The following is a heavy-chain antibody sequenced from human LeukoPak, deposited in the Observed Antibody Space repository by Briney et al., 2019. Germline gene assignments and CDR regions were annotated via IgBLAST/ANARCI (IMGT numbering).Heavy chain of an antibody. D-gene: IGHD1-26*01. CDR2: VYYNSNT. CDR1: GASVGSAGYY. J-gene: IGHJ4*02. CDR3: ARTQSQSGSYRYYFGY. V-gene: IGHV4-61*08. Sequence: SETLSLTCSVSGASVGSAGYYWSWIRQPPGGGLEWIGYVYYNSNTNYNPSLKSRVTMSVNPSTNQFSLKLSSVAAADTAMYYCARTQSQSGSYRYYFGYWGQGTLVTASS.